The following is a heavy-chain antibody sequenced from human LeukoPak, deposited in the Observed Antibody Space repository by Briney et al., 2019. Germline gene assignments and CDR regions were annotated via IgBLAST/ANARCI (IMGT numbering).Heavy chain of an antibody. Sequence: GGSLRLSCVVSGFTFSNFWMSWVRQAPGKGLEWVANIKADGSEKYYMDSVKGRFTISRDNAENSLYLQMNSLRAEDTAVYYCARKTGVTGEAFDNWGQGTQVTVSS. CDR2: IKADGSEK. J-gene: IGHJ4*02. CDR3: ARKTGVTGEAFDN. V-gene: IGHV3-7*03. CDR1: GFTFSNFW. D-gene: IGHD7-27*01.